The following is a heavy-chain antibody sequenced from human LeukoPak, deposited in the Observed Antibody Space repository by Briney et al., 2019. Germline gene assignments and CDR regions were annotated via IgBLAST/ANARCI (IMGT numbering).Heavy chain of an antibody. V-gene: IGHV4-31*03. J-gene: IGHJ4*02. Sequence: SETLSLTCTVSGGSITSDIFYWNWIRQHPGKGLEWIGSIHNSRGTSYNPSLESRLTISVDTSENQFFLKMSYVTAADTAMYYCGKVGGNSNSWGQETLVTVSS. CDR1: GGSITSDIFY. D-gene: IGHD4-23*01. CDR3: GKVGGNSNS. CDR2: IHNSRGT.